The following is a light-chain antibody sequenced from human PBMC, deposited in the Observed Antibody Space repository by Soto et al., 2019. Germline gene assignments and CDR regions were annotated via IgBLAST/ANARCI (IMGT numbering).Light chain of an antibody. CDR3: QQYGDLHFT. CDR2: DAS. V-gene: IGKV1-33*01. J-gene: IGKJ3*01. CDR1: QGISNC. Sequence: DIQMTQSPSSLSASVGDRVTITCQASQGISNCLNWYQHTPGKAPKLLIYDASNLETGVPPRFSGGGSGTEFTFTISGLQHEDIGTYYGQQYGDLHFTFGPGTKVAIK.